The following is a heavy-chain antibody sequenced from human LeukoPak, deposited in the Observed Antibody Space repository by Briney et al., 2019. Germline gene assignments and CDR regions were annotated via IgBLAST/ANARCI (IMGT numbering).Heavy chain of an antibody. V-gene: IGHV3-53*01. CDR2: IYSGGST. J-gene: IGHJ3*02. D-gene: IGHD3-22*01. Sequence: PGGSLRLSCAASGFTVSSNYMSWVRQAPGKGLEWVSVIYSGGSTYYADSVKGRFTISRDNSKNTLYLQMNSLRAEDTAVYYCARTLPIYDSSGYYVAVDAFDIWGQGTMVTVSS. CDR3: ARTLPIYDSSGYYVAVDAFDI. CDR1: GFTVSSNY.